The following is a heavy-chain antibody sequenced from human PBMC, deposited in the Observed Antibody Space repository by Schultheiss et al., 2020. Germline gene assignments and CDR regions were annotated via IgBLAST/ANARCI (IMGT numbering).Heavy chain of an antibody. CDR3: ARGGGSSSWFKYYYYYGMDV. CDR2: INHSGST. D-gene: IGHD6-13*01. Sequence: SETLSLTCAVSGGSISSSSYYWGWIRQPPGKGLEWIGEINHSGSTNYNPSLKSRVTISVDTSKNQFSLKLSSVTAADTAVYYCARGGGSSSWFKYYYYYGMDVWGKGTTVTVSS. CDR1: GGSISSSSYY. J-gene: IGHJ6*04. V-gene: IGHV4-39*07.